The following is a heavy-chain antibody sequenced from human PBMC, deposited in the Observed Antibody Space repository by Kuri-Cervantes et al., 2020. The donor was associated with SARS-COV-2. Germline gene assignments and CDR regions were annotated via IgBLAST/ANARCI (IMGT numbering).Heavy chain of an antibody. CDR3: ARDRDYYDSSGYPYFDY. CDR2: ISYDGSNK. D-gene: IGHD3-22*01. V-gene: IGHV3-30*03. Sequence: GGSLRLSCAASGFTFSSYGMHWVRQAPGKGLEWVAVISYDGSNKYYADSVKGRFTISRDNSKNTLYLQMNCLRAEDTAVYYCARDRDYYDSSGYPYFDYWGQGSLVTVSS. J-gene: IGHJ4*02. CDR1: GFTFSSYG.